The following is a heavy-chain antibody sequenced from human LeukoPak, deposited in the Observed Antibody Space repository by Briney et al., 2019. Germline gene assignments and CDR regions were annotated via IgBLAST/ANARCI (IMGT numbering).Heavy chain of an antibody. J-gene: IGHJ5*02. CDR1: GGSISTYY. CDR2: ISDSGST. D-gene: IGHD4-17*01. CDR3: ARYDYGDCWFDP. Sequence: SETLSLTCTVSGGSISTYYWNWIRQAPGKGLEWIGYISDSGSTNYNPSLRSRVTISVDTSKNQFSLKLSSVTAADTALYYCARYDYGDCWFDPWGQGTLVTVSS. V-gene: IGHV4-59*01.